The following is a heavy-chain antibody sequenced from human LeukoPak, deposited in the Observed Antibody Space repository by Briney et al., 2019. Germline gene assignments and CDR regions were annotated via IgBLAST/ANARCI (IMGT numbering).Heavy chain of an antibody. J-gene: IGHJ5*02. CDR2: INPNSGGT. CDR3: ARDLFRLSEYCSSTSCYSGDWFDP. CDR1: GYTFTGYY. Sequence: GASVKVSCKASGYTFTGYYMHWVRQAPGQGLEWMGWINPNSGGTNYAQKFQGRVTMTRDTSISTAYMELSRLRSDDTAVYYCARDLFRLSEYCSSTSCYSGDWFDPWGQGTLVTVSS. V-gene: IGHV1-2*02. D-gene: IGHD2-2*02.